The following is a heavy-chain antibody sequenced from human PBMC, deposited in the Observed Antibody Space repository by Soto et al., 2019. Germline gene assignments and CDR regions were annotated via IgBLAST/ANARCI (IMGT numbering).Heavy chain of an antibody. CDR3: AKDRHYYDSSGYYSSELEFDY. CDR2: ISGSGGST. D-gene: IGHD3-22*01. V-gene: IGHV3-23*01. CDR1: GFTFSSYA. Sequence: GGSLRLSCAASGFTFSSYAMSWVRQAPGKGLEWVSAISGSGGSTYYADSVKGRFTISRDNSKNTLYLQMNSLRAEDTAVYYCAKDRHYYDSSGYYSSELEFDYWGQGTLVTVSS. J-gene: IGHJ4*02.